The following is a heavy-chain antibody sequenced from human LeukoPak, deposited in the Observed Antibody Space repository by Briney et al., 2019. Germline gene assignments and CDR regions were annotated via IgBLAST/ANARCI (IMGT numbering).Heavy chain of an antibody. Sequence: GGSLRLSCAASGFTFNNAWMNWVRQAPGKGLEWVSSISSSGSYIYYADSVKGRFTISRDNAKNSLYLQMNSLRSEDMAVYYCARGDYDFWSGYYGLDYWGQGTLVTVSS. CDR2: ISSSGSYI. J-gene: IGHJ4*02. D-gene: IGHD3-3*01. CDR3: ARGDYDFWSGYYGLDY. CDR1: GFTFNNAW. V-gene: IGHV3-21*01.